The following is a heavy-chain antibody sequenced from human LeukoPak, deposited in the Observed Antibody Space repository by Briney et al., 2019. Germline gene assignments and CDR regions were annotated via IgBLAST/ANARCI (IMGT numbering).Heavy chain of an antibody. J-gene: IGHJ4*02. CDR1: GFTF. CDR3: ARGEYYYDGGY. D-gene: IGHD3-22*01. CDR2: IKEDGGEK. Sequence: PGGSLRLSCVASGFTFWVRQAPGAGLEWVANIKEDGGEKYYVDSVKGRFTISRDNAKKSLYLQMNSLRAEDTAVYFCARGEYYYDGGYWGQGTLVTVSS. V-gene: IGHV3-7*03.